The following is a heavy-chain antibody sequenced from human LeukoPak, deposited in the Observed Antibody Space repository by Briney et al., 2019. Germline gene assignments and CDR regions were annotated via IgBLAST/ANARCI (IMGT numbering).Heavy chain of an antibody. V-gene: IGHV3-23*01. Sequence: PGGSLRLSCAASGFTFSSYSLNWVRQAPGKGLEWVSAISGSGGSTYYADSVKGRFTISRDNSKNTLYLQMNSLRAEDTAVYYCAKDLFLYNTVTPNWFDPWGQGTLVTVSS. D-gene: IGHD4-17*01. J-gene: IGHJ5*02. CDR1: GFTFSSYS. CDR3: AKDLFLYNTVTPNWFDP. CDR2: ISGSGGST.